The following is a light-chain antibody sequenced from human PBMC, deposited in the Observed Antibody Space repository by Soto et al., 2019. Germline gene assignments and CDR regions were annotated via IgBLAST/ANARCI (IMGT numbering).Light chain of an antibody. J-gene: IGLJ3*02. Sequence: QSALTQPASVSGSPGQSITISCTGTSSDVGGYNYVSWYQQYPGKAPKLMIYEVSNRPSGVSNRFSGSKSGNTASLTISGLQAEDEADYYCSSYTSSSTWVFGGRTKVTVL. CDR2: EVS. CDR3: SSYTSSSTWV. V-gene: IGLV2-14*01. CDR1: SSDVGGYNY.